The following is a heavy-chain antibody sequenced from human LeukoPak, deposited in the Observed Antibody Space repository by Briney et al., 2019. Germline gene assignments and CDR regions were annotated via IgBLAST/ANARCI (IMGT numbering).Heavy chain of an antibody. J-gene: IGHJ4*02. CDR3: AQGYSSGWYRY. CDR1: GFSVSSFG. CDR2: ISADGETP. Sequence: AGGSLRLSCAVSGFSVSSFGMSWVRQAPGKGLEWISAISADGETPYYADSVKGRFIISRDNSKNTLYPQLSSLRAEDTAVYYCAQGYSSGWYRYWGQGSLVSVSS. D-gene: IGHD6-19*01. V-gene: IGHV3-23*01.